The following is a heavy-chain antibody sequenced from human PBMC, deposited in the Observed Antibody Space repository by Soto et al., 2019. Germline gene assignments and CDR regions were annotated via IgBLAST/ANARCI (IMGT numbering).Heavy chain of an antibody. D-gene: IGHD6-6*01. V-gene: IGHV4-34*01. CDR3: ARGSRRHSSSYRWFDP. J-gene: IGHJ5*02. Sequence: SETLSLTCAVYGGSFIGYYCSCIRHPPLKGREWIGEINHSGSTNYNPSLKSRVTISVDTSKNQFSLKLSSVTAADTAVYYCARGSRRHSSSYRWFDPWGQGTLVTVSS. CDR2: INHSGST. CDR1: GGSFIGYY.